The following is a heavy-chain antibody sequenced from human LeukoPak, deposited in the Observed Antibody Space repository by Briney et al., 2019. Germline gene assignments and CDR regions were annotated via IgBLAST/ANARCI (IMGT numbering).Heavy chain of an antibody. J-gene: IGHJ6*03. CDR3: TRSRLRFLEWSPGGYYYYMDV. D-gene: IGHD3-3*01. CDR1: GFTFSSYW. CDR2: IKQDGSEK. Sequence: GGSLRLSCAASGFTFSSYWMSWVRQAPGKGLEWVANIKQDGSEKYYVDSVKGRFTISRDNAKNPLYLQMNSLRAEDTAVYYCTRSRLRFLEWSPGGYYYYMDVWGKGTTVTVSS. V-gene: IGHV3-7*03.